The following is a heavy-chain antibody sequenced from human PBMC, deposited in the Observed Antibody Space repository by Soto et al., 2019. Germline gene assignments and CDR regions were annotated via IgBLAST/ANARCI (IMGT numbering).Heavy chain of an antibody. V-gene: IGHV4-31*03. J-gene: IGHJ4*02. Sequence: PSETLSLTCTVSGGSISSGGYYWTWIRQHPGKGLEWIGYIYYSGSTYYNPSLKSRVTMSVDTSQNQFSLKLSSVAAADTAVYYCVRGNSAARPHYWGQGTLVTVSS. CDR1: GGSISSGGYY. D-gene: IGHD6-6*01. CDR2: IYYSGST. CDR3: VRGNSAARPHY.